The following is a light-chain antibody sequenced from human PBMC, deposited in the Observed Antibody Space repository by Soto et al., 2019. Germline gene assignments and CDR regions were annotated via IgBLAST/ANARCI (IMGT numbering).Light chain of an antibody. V-gene: IGKV3-15*01. CDR3: HQYNNWPPWT. Sequence: EIVMTQSPATLSVSPGERATLSCRASQSVSSNLAWYQQKPGQAPRLLIYGASTRATGIPARFSGSGSGTDFTLPISSLQSEDFAVYYCHQYNNWPPWTFGQGTKVQIK. CDR1: QSVSSN. CDR2: GAS. J-gene: IGKJ1*01.